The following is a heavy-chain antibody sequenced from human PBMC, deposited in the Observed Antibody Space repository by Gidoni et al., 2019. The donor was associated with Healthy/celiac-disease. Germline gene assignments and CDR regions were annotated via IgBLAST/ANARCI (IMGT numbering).Heavy chain of an antibody. D-gene: IGHD3-9*01. J-gene: IGHJ3*02. CDR2: INPNSGGT. V-gene: IGHV1-2*06. CDR3: ASGTHYDILTGSGSGAFDI. CDR1: GYTFTGYS. Sequence: QVQLVQSGADVKKPGASVKVSCKASGYTFTGYSMHWVRQAPGQGLEWRGRINPNSGGTNYAQKFQGRVTMTRDTSISTAYMELSRLRSDDTAVYYCASGTHYDILTGSGSGAFDIWGQGTMVTVSS.